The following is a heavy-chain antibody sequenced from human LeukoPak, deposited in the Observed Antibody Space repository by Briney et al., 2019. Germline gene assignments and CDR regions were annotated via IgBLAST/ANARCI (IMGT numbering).Heavy chain of an antibody. Sequence: SQTLSLTCTVSGGSISSGSYYWSWIRQPAGKGLEWIGRIYTSGSTNYNPSLKSRVTMSVDTSKSQFSLKLSSVTAADTAVYYCARAIWNDARFDYWGQGTLVTVSS. D-gene: IGHD1-1*01. CDR3: ARAIWNDARFDY. J-gene: IGHJ4*02. CDR2: IYTSGST. CDR1: GGSISSGSYY. V-gene: IGHV4-61*02.